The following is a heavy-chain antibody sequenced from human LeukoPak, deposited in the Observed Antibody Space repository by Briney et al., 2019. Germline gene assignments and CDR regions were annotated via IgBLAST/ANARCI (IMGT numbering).Heavy chain of an antibody. J-gene: IGHJ4*02. V-gene: IGHV3-64*01. D-gene: IGHD3-3*01. Sequence: GSLRLSCAASGFAFSTYALHWVRQAPGKGLEYVSSITSNGDNTCYASSVEGRFTISRDNSKNTLYLEMGSLRTEDMAVYYCARDRMGVGDYWGQGTLVTVSS. CDR2: ITSNGDNT. CDR3: ARDRMGVGDY. CDR1: GFAFSTYA.